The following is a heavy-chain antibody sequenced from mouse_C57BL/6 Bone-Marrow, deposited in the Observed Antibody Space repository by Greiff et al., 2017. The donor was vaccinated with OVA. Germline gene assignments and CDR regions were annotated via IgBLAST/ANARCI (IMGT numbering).Heavy chain of an antibody. CDR1: GFNITDYY. Sequence: EVQLQQSGAELVRPGASVKLSCTASGFNITDYYMHWVKERPEQGLEWIGWIDPENGDTEYASKFQGKATITADTSSKTVYLHLSSLTSEDTAVYYGTKYRYWGQGTALTVSS. V-gene: IGHV14-4*01. CDR3: TKYRY. D-gene: IGHD5-1-1*01. J-gene: IGHJ2*01. CDR2: IDPENGDT.